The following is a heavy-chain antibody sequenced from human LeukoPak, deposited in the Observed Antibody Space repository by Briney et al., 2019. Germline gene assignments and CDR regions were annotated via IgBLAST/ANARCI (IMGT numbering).Heavy chain of an antibody. D-gene: IGHD1-1*01. CDR2: ISGSGGTT. Sequence: GGSLRLSCAASAFTFSSYAMGWVRQAPGKGLEWVSAISGSGGTTYYADSVKGRFTISRDNSRNTLSLQMNSLRAEDMAVYYCAKEGAYNPTNYFDYWGQGTLVTVSS. J-gene: IGHJ4*02. V-gene: IGHV3-23*01. CDR1: AFTFSSYA. CDR3: AKEGAYNPTNYFDY.